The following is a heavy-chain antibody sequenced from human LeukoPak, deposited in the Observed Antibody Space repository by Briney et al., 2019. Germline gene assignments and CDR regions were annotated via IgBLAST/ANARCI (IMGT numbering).Heavy chain of an antibody. Sequence: GGSLRLSCAASGFAFPNAWVNWVRQAPGKGLEWVAVISYDGSNKYYADSVKGRFTISRDNSKNTLYLQMNSLRAEDTAVYYCARADSSSWSGAFDIWGQGTMVTVSS. CDR2: ISYDGSNK. D-gene: IGHD6-13*01. J-gene: IGHJ3*02. V-gene: IGHV3-30*03. CDR1: GFAFPNAW. CDR3: ARADSSSWSGAFDI.